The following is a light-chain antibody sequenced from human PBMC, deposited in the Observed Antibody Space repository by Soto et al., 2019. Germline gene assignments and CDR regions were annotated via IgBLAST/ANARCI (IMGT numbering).Light chain of an antibody. CDR1: QGISSW. CDR3: QQYNSYPWT. CDR2: KSS. V-gene: IGKV1-5*03. Sequence: DIQMTQSPSTLSASVGDRVTITCRASQGISSWLAWYQQKPGRAPKLLISKSSNIESGVPSRFSGSGFGTEFGLTISSLQPGDFATYYCQQYNSYPWTFGHGTKVDIK. J-gene: IGKJ1*01.